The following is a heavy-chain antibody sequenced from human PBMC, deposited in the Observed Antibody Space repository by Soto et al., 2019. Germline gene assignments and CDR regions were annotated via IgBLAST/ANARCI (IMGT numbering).Heavy chain of an antibody. Sequence: PSETLSLTCTVSGGSISSSSYYWGWIRQPPGKGLEWIGSIYYSGSTYYNPSLKSRVTISVDTSKNQFSLKLSSVTAADTAVYYCARGRRPSGYYMVGYNWFDPWGQGTLVTVSS. CDR2: IYYSGST. CDR3: ARGRRPSGYYMVGYNWFDP. J-gene: IGHJ5*02. V-gene: IGHV4-39*01. D-gene: IGHD3-22*01. CDR1: GGSISSSSYY.